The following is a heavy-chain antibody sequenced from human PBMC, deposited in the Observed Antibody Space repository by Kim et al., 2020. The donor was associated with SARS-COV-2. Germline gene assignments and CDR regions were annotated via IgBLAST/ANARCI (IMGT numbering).Heavy chain of an antibody. CDR3: AREWGY. CDR2: RAGSER. V-gene: IGHV3-7*01. D-gene: IGHD1-26*01. Sequence: RAGSERYYLHSVKGRFTISRDNAKNSLYLQMNSLRADDTAVYYCAREWGYWGQGTLVTVSS. J-gene: IGHJ4*02.